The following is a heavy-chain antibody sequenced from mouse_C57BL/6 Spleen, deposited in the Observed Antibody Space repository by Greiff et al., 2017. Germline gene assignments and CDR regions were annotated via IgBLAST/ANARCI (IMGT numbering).Heavy chain of an antibody. CDR2: ISYDGSN. J-gene: IGHJ1*03. CDR3: ASRDYGSGYGYIDV. CDR1: GYSFTSGYY. D-gene: IGHD1-1*01. Sequence: ESGPGLVKPSQSLSLTCSVTGYSFTSGYYWNWIRQFPGNKLEWMGYISYDGSNNYNPSLKNRISITRDTSTSQFFLKLNSMTTEDTAAYYCASRDYGSGYGYIDVWGTGTTVTVSS. V-gene: IGHV3-6*01.